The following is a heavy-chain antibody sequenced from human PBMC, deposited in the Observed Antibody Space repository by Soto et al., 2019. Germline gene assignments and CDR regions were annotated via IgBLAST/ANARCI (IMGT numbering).Heavy chain of an antibody. CDR1: GFTFSSYA. J-gene: IGHJ1*01. Sequence: QVQLVESGGGVVQPGRSLRLSCAASGFTFSSYALHWVRQAPGGGLEWVAVIASDGFNKYYADSVKGRFTFSRDNSRNTLYLQMNSLRREDTAVYYCARDPRAAAGTGYFQQWGQGTLVTVSS. CDR2: IASDGFNK. D-gene: IGHD6-25*01. CDR3: ARDPRAAAGTGYFQQ. V-gene: IGHV3-30-3*01.